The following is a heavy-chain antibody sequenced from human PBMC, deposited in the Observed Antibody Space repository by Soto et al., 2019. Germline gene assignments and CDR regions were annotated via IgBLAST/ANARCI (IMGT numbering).Heavy chain of an antibody. D-gene: IGHD2-15*01. CDR3: ARDSSYCSGGSCYLDWYFDL. V-gene: IGHV3-30-3*01. CDR2: ISYDGSNK. J-gene: IGHJ2*01. CDR1: GFTFSSYA. Sequence: GGSLRLSCAASGFTFSSYAMHWVRQAPGKGLEWVAVISYDGSNKYYADSVRGRFTISRDNSKNTLYLQMNSLRAEDTAVYYCARDSSYCSGGSCYLDWYFDLWGRGTLVTVSS.